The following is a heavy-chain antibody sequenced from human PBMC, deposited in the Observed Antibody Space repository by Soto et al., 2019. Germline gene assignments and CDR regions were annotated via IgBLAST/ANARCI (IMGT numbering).Heavy chain of an antibody. Sequence: QVQLVQFGAEVKTPGASVKVSCKASGYTFTKYAISWMRQAPGQGLEWIGWISVYNGNTKYAENLQGRVTVTTDTSTTTVYMELRSLRSDDTAVYYCAREGTGLYYYYYGMDVWGQGTTVTVPS. CDR3: AREGTGLYYYYYGMDV. V-gene: IGHV1-18*01. D-gene: IGHD3-9*01. CDR2: ISVYNGNT. CDR1: GYTFTKYA. J-gene: IGHJ6*02.